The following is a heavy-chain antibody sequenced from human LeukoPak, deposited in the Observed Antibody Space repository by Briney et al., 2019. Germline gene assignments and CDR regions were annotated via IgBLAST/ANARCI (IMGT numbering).Heavy chain of an antibody. D-gene: IGHD2-2*01. V-gene: IGHV1-18*01. Sequence: ASVKVSCKASGYTFTSYGISWVRQAPGQGLEWMGWISAYNGNTNYAQKLQGRVTMTTDTSTSTAYMELRSLRSDDTAVYYCARDHIVVVPAYYYGVDVWGQGTTVTVSS. CDR1: GYTFTSYG. CDR2: ISAYNGNT. CDR3: ARDHIVVVPAYYYGVDV. J-gene: IGHJ6*02.